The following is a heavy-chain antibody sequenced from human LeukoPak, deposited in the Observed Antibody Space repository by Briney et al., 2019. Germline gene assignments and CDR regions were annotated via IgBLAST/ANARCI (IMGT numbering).Heavy chain of an antibody. J-gene: IGHJ4*02. Sequence: GGSLRPSCAASGFTFSNYWMHWVRQAPGKGLVWVSLIHSDGGTTNYADSVKGRFTISRDNAKNTPYLQMNSLRVEDTAVYYCARDTYSIAEWGQGTLVTVSS. V-gene: IGHV3-74*01. CDR1: GFTFSNYW. D-gene: IGHD1-26*01. CDR2: IHSDGGTT. CDR3: ARDTYSIAE.